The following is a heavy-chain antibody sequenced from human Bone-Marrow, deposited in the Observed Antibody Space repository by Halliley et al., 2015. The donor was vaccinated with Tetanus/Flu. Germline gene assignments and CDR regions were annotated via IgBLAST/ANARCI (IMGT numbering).Heavy chain of an antibody. J-gene: IGHJ4*02. CDR1: GGSISSSSYY. D-gene: IGHD3-10*01. CDR3: ARDPSGGDRFDY. Sequence: TLSLTCTVSGGSISSSSYYWGWIRQPPGKGLEWIGSIYYSGSTNYNPSLKSRVSISVDTSKNQFSLKLNSVTAADTAVYFCARDPSGGDRFDYWGQGTLVTVSS. CDR2: IYYSGST. V-gene: IGHV4-39*07.